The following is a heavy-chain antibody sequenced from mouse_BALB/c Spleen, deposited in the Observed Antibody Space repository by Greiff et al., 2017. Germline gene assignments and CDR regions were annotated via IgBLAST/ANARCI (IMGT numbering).Heavy chain of an antibody. CDR2: IDPANGNT. D-gene: IGHD4-1*01. Sequence: VHVKQSGAELVKPGASVKLSCTASGFNIKDTYMHWVKQRPEQGLEWIGRIDPANGNTKYDPKFQGKATITADTSSNTAYLQLSSLTSEDTAVYYCAREGYGTGAMDYWGQGTSVTVSS. CDR3: AREGYGTGAMDY. J-gene: IGHJ4*01. CDR1: GFNIKDTY. V-gene: IGHV14-3*02.